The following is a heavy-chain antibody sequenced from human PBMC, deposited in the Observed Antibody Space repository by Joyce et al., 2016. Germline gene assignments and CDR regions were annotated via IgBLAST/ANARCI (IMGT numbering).Heavy chain of an antibody. J-gene: IGHJ6*02. Sequence: EVQLVESGGGLVQPGGSLRLSCAASGFTFSTTWMTWVRKAPGKGPEWVANIKTDGSEKYYVGSVKGRFTISRDNAKNSLSLLMNSLRVDDTAVYYCATGGGMDVWGQGTTVTVSS. CDR2: IKTDGSEK. CDR3: ATGGGMDV. CDR1: GFTFSTTW. V-gene: IGHV3-7*01.